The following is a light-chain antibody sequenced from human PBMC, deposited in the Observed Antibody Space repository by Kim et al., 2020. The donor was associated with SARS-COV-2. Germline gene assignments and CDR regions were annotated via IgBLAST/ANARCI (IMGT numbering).Light chain of an antibody. V-gene: IGLV3-19*01. J-gene: IGLJ3*02. CDR1: SLRSYY. CDR2: GQN. CDR3: NSRDSSGNHWV. Sequence: SSELTQDPAVSVALGQTVRITCQGDSLRSYYASWYQQKPGQAPVLVIYGQNNRPLGIPDRFSGSSSGNTASLTITGAQAEDEADYYCNSRDSSGNHWVFGGGTKLTVL.